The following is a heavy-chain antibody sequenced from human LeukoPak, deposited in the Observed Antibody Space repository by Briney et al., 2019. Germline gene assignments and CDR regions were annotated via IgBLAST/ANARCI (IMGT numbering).Heavy chain of an antibody. V-gene: IGHV3-66*01. CDR3: ARVGLYGDYDY. CDR2: IYSGGST. D-gene: IGHD4-17*01. J-gene: IGHJ4*02. Sequence: GTLSLTCAVSGGSISSSNWWSWVRQAPGKGLEWVSVIYSGGSTYYADSVKGRFTISRDNSKNTLYLQMNSLRAEDTAVYYCARVGLYGDYDYWGQGTLVTVSS. CDR1: GGSISSSNW.